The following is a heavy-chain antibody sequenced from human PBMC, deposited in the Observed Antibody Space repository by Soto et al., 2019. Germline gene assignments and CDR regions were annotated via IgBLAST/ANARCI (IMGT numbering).Heavy chain of an antibody. CDR2: IYYSGST. Sequence: SETLSLTCTVSGGSISSSIYYWVWIRQPPGKVLDWIGSIYYSGSTYYNPSLKSRVTISVDTSKNQFSLKLSSVTAADTAVYYCARGGDRSIVVVTAIGYYGMDVWGQGTTVTVSS. D-gene: IGHD2-21*02. V-gene: IGHV4-39*01. CDR1: GGSISSSIYY. J-gene: IGHJ6*02. CDR3: ARGGDRSIVVVTAIGYYGMDV.